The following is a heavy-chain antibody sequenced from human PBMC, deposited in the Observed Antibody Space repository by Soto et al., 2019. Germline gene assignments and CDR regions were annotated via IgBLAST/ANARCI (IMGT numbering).Heavy chain of an antibody. V-gene: IGHV3-23*01. CDR1: GFDLTSYA. CDR3: AKGVYMITFGGLDY. J-gene: IGHJ4*02. D-gene: IGHD3-16*01. Sequence: GGSLRLSCTASGFDLTSYAINWVRQAPGKGLEWVSATTGGAGLTYYADSVKGRFSVSSDSPGNTLYLQLNSLRPEDTAVYYCAKGVYMITFGGLDYWGQGTLVTVSS. CDR2: TTGGAGLT.